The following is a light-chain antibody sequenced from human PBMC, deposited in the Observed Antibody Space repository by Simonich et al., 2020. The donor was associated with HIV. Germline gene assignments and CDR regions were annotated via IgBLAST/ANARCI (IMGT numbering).Light chain of an antibody. V-gene: IGKV4-1*01. Sequence: IVMTQSPDSLALSLGERATLHCKYSQSILYNSNNKNYLAWYQQKLGQPPKLLIYWEYTRESGVPERFSGSGSGTDFTLTISTRQAEDVAVYYCQQYYNTPLTFGGGTKVEIK. CDR3: QQYYNTPLT. CDR2: WEY. CDR1: QSILYNSNNKNY. J-gene: IGKJ4*01.